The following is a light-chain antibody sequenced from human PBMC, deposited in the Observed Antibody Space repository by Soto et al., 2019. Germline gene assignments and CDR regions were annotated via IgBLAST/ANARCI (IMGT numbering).Light chain of an antibody. CDR3: QHYDGSPLT. CDR2: DAS. Sequence: DIVMTQSPDSLAVSLGERATINCKSSQSVSSYLAWYQQKPGQAPRLLIYDASNTATGIPDRFSGSGSGTVFTLTISRLETEDFAMYYCQHYDGSPLTFGGGTKVDIK. J-gene: IGKJ4*01. CDR1: QSVSSY. V-gene: IGKV3-11*01.